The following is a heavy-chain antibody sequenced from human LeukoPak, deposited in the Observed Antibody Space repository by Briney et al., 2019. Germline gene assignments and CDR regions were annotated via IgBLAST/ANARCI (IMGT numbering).Heavy chain of an antibody. Sequence: SETLSLTCSVSGGSISSSYWNWIRQPAGKGLEWIGRINPSGSTNYNASLQSRVTMSVDTSKKQFSLKLRSVTAADTAVYYCARDGIAGSGYYYGMDVWGQGTTVIVSS. V-gene: IGHV4-4*07. J-gene: IGHJ6*02. CDR3: ARDGIAGSGYYYGMDV. D-gene: IGHD3-10*01. CDR2: INPSGST. CDR1: GGSISSSY.